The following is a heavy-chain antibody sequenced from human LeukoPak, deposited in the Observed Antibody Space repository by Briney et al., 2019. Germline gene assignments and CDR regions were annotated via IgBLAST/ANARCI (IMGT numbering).Heavy chain of an antibody. Sequence: PSETLSLTCTVSGGSISSSSYYWDWIRQPPGKGLEWIGSIYYSGNTYYNPSLKSRVTISVNTSKNQFSLKLSSVTAADTAVYYCARARVDIGSRVAFDIWGQGTMVTVSS. D-gene: IGHD5/OR15-5a*01. V-gene: IGHV4-39*07. CDR2: IYYSGNT. J-gene: IGHJ3*02. CDR3: ARARVDIGSRVAFDI. CDR1: GGSISSSSYY.